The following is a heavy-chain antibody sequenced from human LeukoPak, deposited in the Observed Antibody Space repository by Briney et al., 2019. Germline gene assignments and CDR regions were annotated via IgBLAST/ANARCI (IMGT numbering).Heavy chain of an antibody. D-gene: IGHD2/OR15-2a*01. V-gene: IGHV3-23*01. J-gene: IGHJ4*02. CDR1: GFTVSSYA. Sequence: GGSLRLSCAASGFTVSSYAMSWVRQAPGKGLEWVSAISGSGGSTYYADSVKGRFTISRDNAENSLYLQINGLRAEDTAVYYCARTDTTNAGYFDYLGQGTLVAVSS. CDR2: ISGSGGST. CDR3: ARTDTTNAGYFDY.